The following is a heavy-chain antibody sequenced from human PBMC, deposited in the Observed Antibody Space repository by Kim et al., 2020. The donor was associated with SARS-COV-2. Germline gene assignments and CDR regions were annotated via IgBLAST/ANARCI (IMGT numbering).Heavy chain of an antibody. D-gene: IGHD6-13*01. Sequence: GGSLRLSCAASGITFSSYWMSWVRQAPGKGLEWVANINEDGSRKQYVDSVKGRFTISRDNAKKSLYLQMNSLRAEDTAVYYCGSSSWYAFDMWGQGTMVTVSS. V-gene: IGHV3-7*03. CDR3: GSSSWYAFDM. J-gene: IGHJ3*02. CDR2: INEDGSRK. CDR1: GITFSSYW.